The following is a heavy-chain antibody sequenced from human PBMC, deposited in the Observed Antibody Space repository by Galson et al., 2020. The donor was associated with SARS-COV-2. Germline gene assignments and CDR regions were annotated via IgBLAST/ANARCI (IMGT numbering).Heavy chain of an antibody. V-gene: IGHV4-39*01. J-gene: IGHJ3*02. CDR2: IYYSGST. D-gene: IGHD3-3*01. Sequence: SETLSLTCTVSGGSISTSFYYWGWIRQPPGKGLEWIGSIYYSGSTYYNPSLKSRVTTTLNTSKNQFTLNLSSVTAGDTAVYYCARHWSLNDAFDIWGQGTMVTVSP. CDR1: GGSISTSFYY. CDR3: ARHWSLNDAFDI.